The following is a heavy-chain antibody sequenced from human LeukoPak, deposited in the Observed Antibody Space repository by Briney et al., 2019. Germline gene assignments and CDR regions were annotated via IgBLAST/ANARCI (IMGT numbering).Heavy chain of an antibody. CDR3: ARHASYDFWSGSYYYYYYMDV. CDR2: IYYSGST. J-gene: IGHJ6*03. V-gene: IGHV4-39*01. Sequence: SETPSLTCTVSGGSISSSSYYWGWLRPPPGKGLEGFGSIYYSGSTYYNPSLKSRVTISVDTSKNQFSLKLSSVTAADTAVYYCARHASYDFWSGSYYYYYYMDVWGKGTTVTVSS. CDR1: GGSISSSSYY. D-gene: IGHD3-3*01.